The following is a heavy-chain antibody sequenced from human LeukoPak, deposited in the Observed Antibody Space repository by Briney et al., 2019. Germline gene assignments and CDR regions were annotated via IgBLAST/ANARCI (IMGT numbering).Heavy chain of an antibody. V-gene: IGHV3-7*01. D-gene: IGHD5-24*01. CDR2: IKEDGSEK. Sequence: GGSLRLSCAASGFTFSSYWMSWVRQAPGKGLEWVAKIKEDGSEKSYVDSVKGRFTISRDNAKNSLYLQMNSLRAEDTAVYYCASGGRDHFVWGQGTLVTVSS. CDR1: GFTFSSYW. CDR3: ASGGRDHFV. J-gene: IGHJ4*02.